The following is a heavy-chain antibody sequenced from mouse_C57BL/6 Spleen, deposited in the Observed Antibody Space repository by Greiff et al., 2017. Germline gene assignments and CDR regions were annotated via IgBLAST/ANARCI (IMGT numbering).Heavy chain of an antibody. D-gene: IGHD1-1*01. CDR1: GYTFTSYW. Sequence: QVQLQQPGAELVRPGSSVKLSCKASGYTFTSYWMHWVKQRPIQGLEWIGNIDPSDSETHYNQKFKDKATLTVDKSSSTAYMQLSSLTSEDSAVYYCARWGGSSYEAMDYWGQVTSVTVSS. J-gene: IGHJ4*01. CDR2: IDPSDSET. V-gene: IGHV1-52*01. CDR3: ARWGGSSYEAMDY.